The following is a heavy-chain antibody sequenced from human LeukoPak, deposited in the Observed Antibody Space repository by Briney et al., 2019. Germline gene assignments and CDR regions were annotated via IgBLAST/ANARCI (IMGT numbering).Heavy chain of an antibody. CDR3: ATDLGYSRNFEY. D-gene: IGHD6-13*01. V-gene: IGHV4-34*01. J-gene: IGHJ4*02. CDR2: INHSGST. Sequence: SETLSLTCAVYGGSFSGYYWSWIRQPPGNGLEWIGEINHSGSTNYNPSLKSRVTLSVDTTNNQYSLKLSSVTAADTAVYYCATDLGYSRNFEYWGQGTLVTVSS. CDR1: GGSFSGYY.